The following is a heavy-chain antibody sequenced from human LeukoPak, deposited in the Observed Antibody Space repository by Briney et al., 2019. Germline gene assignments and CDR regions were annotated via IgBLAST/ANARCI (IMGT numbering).Heavy chain of an antibody. V-gene: IGHV4-34*01. Sequence: SETLSLTCAVYGGSFSDYYWSWIRQPPGKGLEWIGEINHSGSTNYNPSLKSRVTISVDTSKNQFSLKLSSVTAADTAVYYCVRDIGQLRSDYWGQGTLVTVSS. CDR1: GGSFSDYY. CDR3: VRDIGQLRSDY. J-gene: IGHJ4*02. D-gene: IGHD2-2*01. CDR2: INHSGST.